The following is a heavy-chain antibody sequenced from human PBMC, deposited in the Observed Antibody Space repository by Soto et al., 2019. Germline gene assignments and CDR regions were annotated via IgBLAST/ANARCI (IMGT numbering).Heavy chain of an antibody. Sequence: QVQLVQSGGEVKRPGASVKVSCKTSGYTFSNYGITWVRQAPGQPLEWLGWISLYSDGTNYAQKFQGRVSMTTDTSPTTAYMELRSLRSHDTAVYYCARVVPGAEAWFGPWGQGTLVTVSS. V-gene: IGHV1-18*01. J-gene: IGHJ5*02. CDR1: GYTFSNYG. CDR2: ISLYSDGT. CDR3: ARVVPGAEAWFGP. D-gene: IGHD2-2*01.